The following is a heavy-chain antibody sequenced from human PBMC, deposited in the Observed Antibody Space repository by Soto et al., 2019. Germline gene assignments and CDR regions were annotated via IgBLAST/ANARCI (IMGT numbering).Heavy chain of an antibody. D-gene: IGHD6-19*01. CDR1: GYTFTSYG. CDR2: ISAYNGNT. CDR3: GRVPSAVTWAFDI. V-gene: IGHV1-18*01. Sequence: ASVKVSCKASGYTFTSYGISWVRQAPGQGLEWMGWISAYNGNTNYAQKLQGRVTVTTDTSTSTAYMELRSLRSDDTAVYYCGRVPSAVTWAFDIWGQGTMVTVSS. J-gene: IGHJ3*02.